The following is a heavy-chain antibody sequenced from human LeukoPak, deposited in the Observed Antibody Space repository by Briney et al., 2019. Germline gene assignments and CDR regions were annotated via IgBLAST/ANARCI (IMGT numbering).Heavy chain of an antibody. J-gene: IGHJ5*02. Sequence: SETLSLTCTVSGYSISSTYYWGWIRQPPGKGLQWIGSIYYSGTTYYSPSLKSRVTMSVDTSKNQFSLKLSSVTVADTAVYYCARSYCGGDCYSLGWFDPWGQGALVTVSS. CDR2: IYYSGTT. D-gene: IGHD2-21*01. CDR1: GYSISSTYY. CDR3: ARSYCGGDCYSLGWFDP. V-gene: IGHV4-38-2*02.